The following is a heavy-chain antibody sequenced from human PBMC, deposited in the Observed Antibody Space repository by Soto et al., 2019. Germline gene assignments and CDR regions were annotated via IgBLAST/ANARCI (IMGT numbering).Heavy chain of an antibody. V-gene: IGHV3-7*01. CDR1: GFTFSSYA. D-gene: IGHD1-26*01. CDR2: IKEDGSEK. J-gene: IGHJ4*02. Sequence: PGGSLRLSCAASGFTFSSYAVHWVRQAPGKGLEWVANIKEDGSEKYYVGSVKGRFTISRDNAKNSLYLQMNSLRVEDTAVYYCARDRWVSGRPEHDYWGQGTLVTVSS. CDR3: ARDRWVSGRPEHDY.